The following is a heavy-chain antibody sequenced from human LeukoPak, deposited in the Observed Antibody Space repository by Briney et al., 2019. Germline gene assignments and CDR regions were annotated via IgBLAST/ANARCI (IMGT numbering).Heavy chain of an antibody. V-gene: IGHV3-23*01. D-gene: IGHD3-16*01. Sequence: GGSLRLSCAASGFTFTISGMSWVRQAPGKGLEWLSTISGSGSTTSYADSVQGRFTISRDNSKNALYLQMDSLRAEDTALYYRAKDRNWALESWGQGTLVTVSS. CDR1: GFTFTISG. J-gene: IGHJ4*02. CDR2: ISGSGSTT. CDR3: AKDRNWALES.